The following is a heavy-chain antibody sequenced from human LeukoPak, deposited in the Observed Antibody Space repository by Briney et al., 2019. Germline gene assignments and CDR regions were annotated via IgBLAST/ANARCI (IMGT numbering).Heavy chain of an antibody. CDR1: GGTFSSYA. D-gene: IGHD6-6*01. CDR2: IIPIFGTA. CDR3: ARESGKVSNWFGP. Sequence: SVKVSCKASGGTFSSYAISWVRQAPGQGLEWMGGIIPIFGTANYAQKFQGRVTITTDESTSTAYMELSSLRSEDTAVYYCARESGKVSNWFGPWGQGTLVTVPS. V-gene: IGHV1-69*05. J-gene: IGHJ5*02.